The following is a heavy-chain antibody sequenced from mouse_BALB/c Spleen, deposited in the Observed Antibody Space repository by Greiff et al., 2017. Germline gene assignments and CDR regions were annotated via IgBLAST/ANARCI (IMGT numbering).Heavy chain of an antibody. CDR2: ISYSGST. J-gene: IGHJ4*01. CDR1: GYSITSDYA. V-gene: IGHV3-2*02. D-gene: IGHD2-4*01. Sequence: EVKLVESGPGLVKPSQSLSLTCTVTGYSITSDYAWNWIRQFPGNKLEWMGYISYSGSTSYNPSLKSRISITRDTSKNQFFLQLNSVTTEDTATYYCARWRDYDDAMDYWGQGTSVTVSS. CDR3: ARWRDYDDAMDY.